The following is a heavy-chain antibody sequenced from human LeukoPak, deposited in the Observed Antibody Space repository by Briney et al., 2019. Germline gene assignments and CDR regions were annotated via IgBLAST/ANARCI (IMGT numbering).Heavy chain of an antibody. J-gene: IGHJ4*02. CDR2: ISSSGSTI. Sequence: GGSLSLSRPASGFTFSDYYMRWLRQAPSKGLEGVAYISSSGSTIYYADTVKGRFTISRDNAKNSLYLQMNSLRAEDTAVYYCARDRMGTYYDSSGYHYHDYWGQGTLVTVSS. CDR3: ARDRMGTYYDSSGYHYHDY. V-gene: IGHV3-11*01. CDR1: GFTFSDYY. D-gene: IGHD3-22*01.